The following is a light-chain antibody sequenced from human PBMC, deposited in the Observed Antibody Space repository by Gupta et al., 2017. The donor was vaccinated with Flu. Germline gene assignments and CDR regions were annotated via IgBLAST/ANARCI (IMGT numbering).Light chain of an antibody. CDR2: YKSDSDK. J-gene: IGLJ3*02. Sequence: QAVLPQPPSLSPSPASAASRTCTLCIGINVGTYRIYWYQQKPGSPPQYLLRYKSDSDKQQGSGVPSRFSGSKDASANAGILLISGLQSEDEADYYCMIWHSSAWVFGGGTKLTVL. V-gene: IGLV5-45*04. CDR1: IGINVGTYR. CDR3: MIWHSSAWV.